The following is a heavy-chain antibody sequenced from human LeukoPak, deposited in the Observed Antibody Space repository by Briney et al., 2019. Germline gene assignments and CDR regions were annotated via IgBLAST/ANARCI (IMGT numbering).Heavy chain of an antibody. D-gene: IGHD2-8*01. CDR1: GFTVSSNY. Sequence: GGSLRLSCEASGFTVSSNYMTWVRQAPGKGLEWVAVIYSGAGTYYADSVKGRFTVSRDNSKNTLYLQMNSLRPEDTAVYYCARGGNGAPDYWGQGTLVTVPS. CDR3: ARGGNGAPDY. V-gene: IGHV3-53*01. CDR2: IYSGAGT. J-gene: IGHJ4*02.